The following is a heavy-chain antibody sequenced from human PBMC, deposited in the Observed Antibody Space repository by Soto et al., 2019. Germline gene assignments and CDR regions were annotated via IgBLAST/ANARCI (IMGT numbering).Heavy chain of an antibody. CDR1: GYTFTSSG. J-gene: IGHJ3*01. Sequence: QVPLVQSGAEVKKPGASVKVSCKASGYTFTSSGMSWVRQAPGQGLERLGWISAHTGSSEYAQRFQGRVTMTTDRSTSTAYMELRSLRSDDTAVYYCARAFFYQGSDSRGYSFDAFDFWGPGTLVTVSS. D-gene: IGHD3-22*01. CDR3: ARAFFYQGSDSRGYSFDAFDF. CDR2: ISAHTGSS. V-gene: IGHV1-18*01.